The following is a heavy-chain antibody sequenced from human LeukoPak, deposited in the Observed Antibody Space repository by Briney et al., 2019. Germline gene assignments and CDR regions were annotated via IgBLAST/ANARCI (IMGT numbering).Heavy chain of an antibody. CDR3: ARGSYYYDTGGYYNWYFDL. CDR1: GYTFTDYY. J-gene: IGHJ2*01. Sequence: GASVKVSCTASGYTFTDYYMHWVRQAPGQGLGWMGWINPNSGGTSYAQKFQGRVTMTRDTSISTAYMEPSRLRSDDTAVYYCARGSYYYDTGGYYNWYFDLWGRGTLVTVSS. CDR2: INPNSGGT. V-gene: IGHV1-2*02. D-gene: IGHD3-22*01.